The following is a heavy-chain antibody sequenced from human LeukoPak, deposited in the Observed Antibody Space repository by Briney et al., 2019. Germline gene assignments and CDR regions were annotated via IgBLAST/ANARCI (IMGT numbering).Heavy chain of an antibody. CDR3: AKDLNTYYYGSGSHQPWFDP. Sequence: GGSLRLSCAASGFTFSSYAMSWVRQAPGKGLEWVSAISGSGGSTYYADSVKGRFTISRDNSKNTLYLQMNSLRAEDTAVYYCAKDLNTYYYGSGSHQPWFDPWGQGTLVTVSS. CDR2: ISGSGGST. CDR1: GFTFSSYA. J-gene: IGHJ5*02. V-gene: IGHV3-23*01. D-gene: IGHD3-10*01.